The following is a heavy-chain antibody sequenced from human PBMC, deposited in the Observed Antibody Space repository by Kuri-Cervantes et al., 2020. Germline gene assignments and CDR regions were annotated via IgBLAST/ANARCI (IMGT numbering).Heavy chain of an antibody. CDR2: ISSSGSTI. Sequence: ETLSLTCAASGFTFSSYSMNWVRQAPGKGLEWVSYISSSGSTIYYADSVKGRFTISRDNAKNSLYLQMNSLRAEDTAVYYCARGGAMVQFNDYWGQGTLVTVSS. V-gene: IGHV3-48*04. CDR3: ARGGAMVQFNDY. D-gene: IGHD3-10*01. J-gene: IGHJ4*02. CDR1: GFTFSSYS.